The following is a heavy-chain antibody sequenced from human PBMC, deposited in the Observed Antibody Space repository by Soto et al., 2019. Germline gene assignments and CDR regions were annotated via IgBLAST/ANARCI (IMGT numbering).Heavy chain of an antibody. CDR3: SKGCGNYWAFDY. Sequence: QVHLVESGGGVVQPGRSLRLSCAASGFSFSTYGMHWVRQAPGKGLEWVAFISNDGSNKYYADSVKGRFTISRDNSKNTLYLQMNRLRAEDTAVYSCSKGCGNYWAFDYWGQGNLGTVSS. CDR1: GFSFSTYG. J-gene: IGHJ4*02. V-gene: IGHV3-30*18. CDR2: ISNDGSNK. D-gene: IGHD1-26*01.